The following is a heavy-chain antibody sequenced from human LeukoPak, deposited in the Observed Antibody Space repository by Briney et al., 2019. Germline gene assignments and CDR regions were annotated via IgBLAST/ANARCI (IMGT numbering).Heavy chain of an antibody. Sequence: PSETLSLTCAVHGGSFSGYYWSWIRQPPGKGLEWIGEINHSGSTNYNPSLKSRVTISVDTSKNQFSLKLSSVTAADTAVYYCARRWYYDSSGRKHYFDYWGQGTLVTVSS. CDR3: ARRWYYDSSGRKHYFDY. J-gene: IGHJ4*02. CDR1: GGSFSGYY. V-gene: IGHV4-34*01. CDR2: INHSGST. D-gene: IGHD3-22*01.